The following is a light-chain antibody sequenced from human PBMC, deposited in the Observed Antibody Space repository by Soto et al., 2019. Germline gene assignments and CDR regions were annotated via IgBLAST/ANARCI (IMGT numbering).Light chain of an antibody. CDR2: EVS. CDR1: SSDVGGYNY. Sequence: QSVLTQPPSASGSPGQSVTISCTGTSSDVGGYNYVSWYQHHPGKAPRLMIYEVSKRPSGVPDRFSGSKSGNTASLTVSGLQAEDEADYYCSSYADSIKWVFGGGTKLTVL. J-gene: IGLJ3*02. V-gene: IGLV2-8*01. CDR3: SSYADSIKWV.